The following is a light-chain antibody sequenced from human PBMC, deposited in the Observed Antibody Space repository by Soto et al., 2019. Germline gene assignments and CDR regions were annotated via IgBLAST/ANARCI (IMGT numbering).Light chain of an antibody. J-gene: IGLJ1*01. Sequence: QSVLTQPASVSGSPGQSITISCTGTSSDVGDYNYVSWYQQYPGKAPKLMIYEVSNRPSGVSNRFSGSKSGNTASLTISGLQAEDEADYYCSSYTSSSTLYVFGTGTKLTVL. CDR1: SSDVGDYNY. CDR3: SSYTSSSTLYV. V-gene: IGLV2-14*01. CDR2: EVS.